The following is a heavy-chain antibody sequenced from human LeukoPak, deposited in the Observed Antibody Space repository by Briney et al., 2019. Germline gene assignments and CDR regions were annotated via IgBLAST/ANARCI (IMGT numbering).Heavy chain of an antibody. Sequence: PGGSLRLSCAASGFTFNNFWMSWVRQAPGKGLEWVANINRDGSEKYYVDSVKGRFTISRDNAKNSLYLQMNSLRAEDTAVYYCARAGGYCSSATCYSWDYWGQGTLVTVS. CDR2: INRDGSEK. D-gene: IGHD2-2*03. CDR3: ARAGGYCSSATCYSWDY. V-gene: IGHV3-7*03. CDR1: GFTFNNFW. J-gene: IGHJ4*02.